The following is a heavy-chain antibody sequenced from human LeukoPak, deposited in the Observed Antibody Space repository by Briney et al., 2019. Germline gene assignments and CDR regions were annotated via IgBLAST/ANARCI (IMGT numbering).Heavy chain of an antibody. CDR2: INPSGGST. D-gene: IGHD5-18*01. CDR3: ARDYASPTATVTGYGMDV. J-gene: IGHJ6*02. V-gene: IGHV1-46*01. Sequence: GASVKVSCKASGYTFTSYYMHWVRQAPGQGLEWMGIINPSGGSTSYAQKFQGRVTMTRDTSTSTVYMELSSLRSEDTAVYYCARDYASPTATVTGYGMDVWGQGTTVTVSS. CDR1: GYTFTSYY.